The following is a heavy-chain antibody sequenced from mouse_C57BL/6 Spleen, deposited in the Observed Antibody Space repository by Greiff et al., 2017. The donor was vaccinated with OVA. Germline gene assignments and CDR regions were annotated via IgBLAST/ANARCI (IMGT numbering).Heavy chain of an antibody. Sequence: QVQLKESGPGLVQPSQSLSITCTVSGFPLTSYGVHWVRQSPGKGLEWLGVIWSGGSTDYNAAFISRLSISKDNSKSQVFFKMNSLQADDTAIYYCASYYGSSYDYYAMDYWGQGTSVTVSS. J-gene: IGHJ4*01. V-gene: IGHV2-2*01. CDR2: IWSGGST. CDR3: ASYYGSSYDYYAMDY. CDR1: GFPLTSYG. D-gene: IGHD1-1*01.